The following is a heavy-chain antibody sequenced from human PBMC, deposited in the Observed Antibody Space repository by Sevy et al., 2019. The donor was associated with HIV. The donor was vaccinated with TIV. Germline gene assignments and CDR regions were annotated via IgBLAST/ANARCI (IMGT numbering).Heavy chain of an antibody. CDR1: GDSISSYF. V-gene: IGHV4-59*01. D-gene: IGHD1-1*01. CDR3: ARDSTTRPRVLDY. Sequence: SETLSLTCSVSGDSISSYFWTWVRQSPGKGLEWIGNVYFTGNTDYSPSLKSRVTLSLDTSKSQFSLTLKSVTAADTAICFCARDSTTRPRVLDYWGQGTLVTVSS. J-gene: IGHJ4*02. CDR2: VYFTGNT.